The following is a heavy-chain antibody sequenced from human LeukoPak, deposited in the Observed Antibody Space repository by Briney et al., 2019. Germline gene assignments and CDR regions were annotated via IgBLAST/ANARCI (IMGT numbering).Heavy chain of an antibody. Sequence: GGSLRLSCAASGFTFSSYEMNWVRQAPGKGLEWVANIKQDGSEKYYVDSVKGRFTISRDNAKNSLYLQMNSLRAEDTAVYYCARVGIDYDLAFDYWGQGTLVTVSS. CDR3: ARVGIDYDLAFDY. CDR2: IKQDGSEK. V-gene: IGHV3-7*01. J-gene: IGHJ4*02. CDR1: GFTFSSYE. D-gene: IGHD3-22*01.